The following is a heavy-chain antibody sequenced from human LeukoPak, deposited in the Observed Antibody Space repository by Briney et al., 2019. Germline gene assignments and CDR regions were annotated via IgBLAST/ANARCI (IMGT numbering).Heavy chain of an antibody. J-gene: IGHJ4*02. CDR3: ASTSGWYFYFDY. CDR2: IYYSGST. Sequence: SETLSLTCTVSGGSISSYYWSWIRQPPGKGLEWIGHIYYSGSTNYNPSLKSRVTISVDTSKNQFSLKLSSVTAADTSVYYCASTSGWYFYFDYWGQGTLVTVSS. CDR1: GGSISSYY. D-gene: IGHD6-19*01. V-gene: IGHV4-59*01.